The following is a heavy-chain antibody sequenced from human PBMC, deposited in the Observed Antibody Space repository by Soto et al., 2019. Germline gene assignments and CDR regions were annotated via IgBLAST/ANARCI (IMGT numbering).Heavy chain of an antibody. Sequence: KTSETLSLTCTVSGGSINIYTHYWAWIRQPPGKGLEWIGNIYHSGTTYCNPSLKTRLTMSLDRSNNKFSLTLNSVTAADTALYFCARAQFYSGSGNYNNLMFDAWGKGTQVTVSS. CDR3: ARAQFYSGSGNYNNLMFDA. J-gene: IGHJ5*02. V-gene: IGHV4-39*07. CDR1: GGSINIYTHY. D-gene: IGHD3-10*01. CDR2: IYHSGTT.